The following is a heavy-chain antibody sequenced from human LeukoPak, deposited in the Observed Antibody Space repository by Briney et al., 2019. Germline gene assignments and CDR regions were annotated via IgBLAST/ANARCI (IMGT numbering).Heavy chain of an antibody. D-gene: IGHD6-19*01. CDR2: ISSSSSYI. V-gene: IGHV3-21*01. CDR3: ASSDSGWYEDFDY. Sequence: GGSLRLSCAASGFTFSSYSMNWVRQAPGTGLEWVSSISSSSSYIYYAVSVMGRFTISRDNAKNSLYLQMNSLRAEDTAVYYCASSDSGWYEDFDYWGQGTLVTVSS. J-gene: IGHJ4*02. CDR1: GFTFSSYS.